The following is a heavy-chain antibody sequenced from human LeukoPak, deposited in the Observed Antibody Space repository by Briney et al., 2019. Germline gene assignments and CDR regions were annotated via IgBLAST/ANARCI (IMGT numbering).Heavy chain of an antibody. D-gene: IGHD2-15*01. CDR2: INHSGST. J-gene: IGHJ4*02. CDR1: GGSFSGYY. CDR3: ARVRGWYPLDY. V-gene: IGHV4-34*01. Sequence: SETLSLTCAVYGGSFSGYYWSWIRQPPGKGLEWIGEINHSGSTNYNPSLKSRVTISVDTSKNQFSLKLSSVTAADTAVYYCARVRGWYPLDYWGQGTLVTVSS.